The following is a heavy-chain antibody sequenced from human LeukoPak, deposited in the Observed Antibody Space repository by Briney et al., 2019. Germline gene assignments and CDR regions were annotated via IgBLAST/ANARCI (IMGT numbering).Heavy chain of an antibody. CDR2: INTNSGGT. CDR3: ARDGGSRIYYYYYMDV. CDR1: GGTFSSYA. Sequence: ASVKVSCKASGGTFSSYAISWVRQAPGQGLEWMGWINTNSGGTNYAQKFQGRVTMTRDTSISTAYMELIRLTSDDTAVYYCARDGGSRIYYYYYMDVWGKGTTVTVSS. J-gene: IGHJ6*03. V-gene: IGHV1-2*02. D-gene: IGHD1-26*01.